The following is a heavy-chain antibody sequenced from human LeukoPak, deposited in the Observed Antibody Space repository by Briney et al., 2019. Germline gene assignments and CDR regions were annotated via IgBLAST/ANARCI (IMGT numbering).Heavy chain of an antibody. V-gene: IGHV4-34*01. D-gene: IGHD3-10*01. J-gene: IGHJ6*02. CDR1: GGSFSGYY. CDR3: AVTMIRGVSGLDV. Sequence: SETLSLTCAVYGGSFSGYYWSWIRQPPGKGLEWIGEINHSGSTNYNPSLKSRVTISVDTSKNQFSMQLSSVTAADTAVYYCAVTMIRGVSGLDVWGQGTTVTVSS. CDR2: INHSGST.